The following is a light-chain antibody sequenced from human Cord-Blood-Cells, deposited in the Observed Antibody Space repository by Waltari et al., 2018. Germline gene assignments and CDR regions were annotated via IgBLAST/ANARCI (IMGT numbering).Light chain of an antibody. Sequence: QSALTQPASVSGSPGQPITISCTGTSSDVGGYTYVSWYQQHPGKAPKIMISDVSTRPSGVSNRFSGSKSGNTASLTISGLQAEDEADYYCSSYTSSSTLYVFGTGTKVTVL. V-gene: IGLV2-14*01. CDR3: SSYTSSSTLYV. CDR1: SSDVGGYTY. CDR2: DVS. J-gene: IGLJ1*01.